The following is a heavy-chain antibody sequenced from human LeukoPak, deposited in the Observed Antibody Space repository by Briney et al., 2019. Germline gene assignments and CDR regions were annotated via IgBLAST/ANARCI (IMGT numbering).Heavy chain of an antibody. Sequence: SETLSLTCTVSGGSISSYYWSWIRQPPGKGLEWIGYIYYSGSTNYNPSLKSRVTISVDTSKNQFSLKLSSVTAADTAVYYCATYSSSWSHGDDWFDPWGQGTLVTVSS. J-gene: IGHJ5*02. CDR1: GGSISSYY. CDR2: IYYSGST. D-gene: IGHD6-13*01. V-gene: IGHV4-59*08. CDR3: ATYSSSWSHGDDWFDP.